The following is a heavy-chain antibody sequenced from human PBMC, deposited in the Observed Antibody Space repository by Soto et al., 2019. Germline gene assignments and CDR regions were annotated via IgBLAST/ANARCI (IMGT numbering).Heavy chain of an antibody. CDR1: GLNFSVGW. CDR3: ARVPGP. J-gene: IGHJ5*02. Sequence: GSLRLSCAVSGLNFSVGWMSWVRQAPGKGLEWIGYIYHSGSTYYNPSLKSRVTISVDRSKNQFSLKLSSVTAADTAVYYCARVPGPWGQGTLVTVSS. CDR2: IYHSGST. V-gene: IGHV4-4*02.